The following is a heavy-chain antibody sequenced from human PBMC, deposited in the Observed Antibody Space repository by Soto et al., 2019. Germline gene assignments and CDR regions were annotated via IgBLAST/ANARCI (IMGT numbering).Heavy chain of an antibody. Sequence: QVQLVQSGAEVKKPGASVRVSCRTSGYTFSNYGISWVRQATGQGLEWMGWISGYIGNTHYAQKLQGRVSVTTEPSTTTAHTELRNLTSDEAAVYHCARTLREDCGGGAGYSDLWGRGT. CDR2: ISGYIGNT. V-gene: IGHV1-18*01. J-gene: IGHJ5*02. D-gene: IGHD2-21*01. CDR3: ARTLREDCGGGAGYSDL. CDR1: GYTFSNYG.